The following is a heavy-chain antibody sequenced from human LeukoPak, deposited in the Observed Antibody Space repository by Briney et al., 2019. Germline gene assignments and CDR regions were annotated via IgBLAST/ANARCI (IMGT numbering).Heavy chain of an antibody. D-gene: IGHD2-2*01. Sequence: GGSLRLSCTASGFAFDEHGMSWVRQVPGKGLEWVSGINWSGGSTGYADPLRGRFTISRDNAKNSLNLQMDSLRAEDTALYYCARAPITSPFYFDYWGQGTLVTVSS. V-gene: IGHV3-20*04. J-gene: IGHJ4*02. CDR3: ARAPITSPFYFDY. CDR1: GFAFDEHG. CDR2: INWSGGST.